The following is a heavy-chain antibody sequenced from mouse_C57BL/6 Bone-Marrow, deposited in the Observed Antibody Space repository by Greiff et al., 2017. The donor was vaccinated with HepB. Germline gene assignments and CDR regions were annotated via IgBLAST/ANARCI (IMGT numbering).Heavy chain of an antibody. CDR1: GFSLTSYG. J-gene: IGHJ1*03. Sequence: VQLKQSGPGLVQPSQSLSITCTVSGFSLTSYGVHWVRQSPGKGLEWLGVIWSGGRTDYNAAFISRLSISKDNSKSQVFFKMNSLKADDTAVYYCARDLWYLWCFDVWGTGTTVTVSS. CDR2: IWSGGRT. D-gene: IGHD2-1*01. CDR3: ARDLWYLWCFDV. V-gene: IGHV2-2*01.